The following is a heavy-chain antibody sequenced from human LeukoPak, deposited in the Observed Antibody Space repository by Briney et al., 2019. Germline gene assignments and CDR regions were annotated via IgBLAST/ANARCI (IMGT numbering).Heavy chain of an antibody. J-gene: IGHJ3*02. V-gene: IGHV3-53*05. CDR2: IYSGGST. CDR1: GFTVSSNY. D-gene: IGHD5-18*01. Sequence: RPGGSLRLSCAASGFTVSSNYMSWVRQAPGKGLEWVSVIYSGGSTYYADSVKGRFTISRDNSKNTLYLQMNSLRAEDTAVYYCARARSSYGYGDAFDIWGQGTMVTVSS. CDR3: ARARSSYGYGDAFDI.